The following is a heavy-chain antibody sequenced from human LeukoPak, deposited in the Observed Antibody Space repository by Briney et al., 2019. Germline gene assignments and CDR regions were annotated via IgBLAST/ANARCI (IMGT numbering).Heavy chain of an antibody. CDR3: ARRKYQMLGVFDI. J-gene: IGHJ3*02. CDR2: IYPGDSDT. CDR1: GYSFTSYW. D-gene: IGHD2-2*01. V-gene: IGHV5-51*01. Sequence: GESLKISCKGSGYSFTSYWIGWVRQMPGKGLEWMGIIYPGDSDTRYSPSFQGQVTISADKSISTAYLQWNRLKASDTAMFYCARRKYQMLGVFDIWGQGTMVTVSS.